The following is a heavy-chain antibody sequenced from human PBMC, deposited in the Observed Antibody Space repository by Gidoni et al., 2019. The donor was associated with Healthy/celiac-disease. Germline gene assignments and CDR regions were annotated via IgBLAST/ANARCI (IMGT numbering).Heavy chain of an antibody. CDR3: ARSYGLRWELLVDY. J-gene: IGHJ4*02. V-gene: IGHV3-30-3*01. D-gene: IGHD1-26*01. Sequence: QVQLVESGGGVVHLGSSLRPSCAPPGSTSGSYAMHWVRQAPGKGLEWVAVISYDGSNKYYADSVKGRFTISRDNSKNTLYLQMNSLRAEDTAVYYCARSYGLRWELLVDYWGQGTLVTVSS. CDR2: ISYDGSNK. CDR1: GSTSGSYA.